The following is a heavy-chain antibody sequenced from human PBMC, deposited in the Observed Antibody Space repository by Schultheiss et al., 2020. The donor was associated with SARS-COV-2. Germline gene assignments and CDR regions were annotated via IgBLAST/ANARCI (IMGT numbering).Heavy chain of an antibody. V-gene: IGHV3-33*03. CDR2: IWYDGSNK. CDR3: ATRGDSGSALDAFDI. D-gene: IGHD1-26*01. J-gene: IGHJ3*02. CDR1: GFTFSSYG. Sequence: GGSLRLSCAASGFTFSSYGMHWVRQAPGKGLEWVAVIWYDGSNKYYADSVKGRFTISRDNAKNTLYLQMNSLRAEDTAVYYCATRGDSGSALDAFDIWGQGTMVTVSS.